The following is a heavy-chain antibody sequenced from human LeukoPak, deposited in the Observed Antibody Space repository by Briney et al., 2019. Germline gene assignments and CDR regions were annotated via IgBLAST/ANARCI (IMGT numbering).Heavy chain of an antibody. CDR2: ISGSGSSI. V-gene: IGHV3-48*01. Sequence: QPGGSLRLSCAASGFIFNAHSISWVRQAPGKGLEWVSYISGSGSSIDYADSVGGRFTIYRDSAKNSVYLQMNNLRAEDTAVYYCAKGTGASAWLADYWGQGTLVTVSS. D-gene: IGHD6-19*01. CDR3: AKGTGASAWLADY. CDR1: GFIFNAHS. J-gene: IGHJ4*02.